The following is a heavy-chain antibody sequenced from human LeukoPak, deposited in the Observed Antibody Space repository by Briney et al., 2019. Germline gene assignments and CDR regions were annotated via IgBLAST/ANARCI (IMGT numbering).Heavy chain of an antibody. Sequence: SETLSLTCTVSGYSISSGYYWGWIRQPPGKGLEWIGSIYNSGSTYYNPSLKSRVTISVDTSKNQFSLKLRSVTAADTAMYYCARAYSSSWYYNWFDPWGQGTLVTVSS. CDR2: IYNSGST. V-gene: IGHV4-38-2*02. D-gene: IGHD6-13*01. CDR1: GYSISSGYY. CDR3: ARAYSSSWYYNWFDP. J-gene: IGHJ5*02.